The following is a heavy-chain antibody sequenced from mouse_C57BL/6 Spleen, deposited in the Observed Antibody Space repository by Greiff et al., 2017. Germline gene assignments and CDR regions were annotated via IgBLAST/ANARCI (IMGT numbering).Heavy chain of an antibody. V-gene: IGHV1-85*01. J-gene: IGHJ2*01. D-gene: IGHD2-3*01. CDR3: ARSSYDGYYYFDY. Sequence: QVQLQQSGPELVKPGASVKLSCKASGYTFTSYDINWVKQRPGQGLEWIGWIYPRDGSTKSTATFKGKATLTVDTSSSTAYMELHSLPSEDSAVYFCARSSYDGYYYFDYWGQGTTLTVSS. CDR2: IYPRDGST. CDR1: GYTFTSYD.